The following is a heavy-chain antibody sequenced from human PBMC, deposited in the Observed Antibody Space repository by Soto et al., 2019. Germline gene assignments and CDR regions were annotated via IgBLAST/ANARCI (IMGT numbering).Heavy chain of an antibody. Sequence: ESGPTLVNPTQTLTLTCTFSGFSLSTSGVGVGWIRQPPGKALEWLALIYWNDDKRYSPSLKSRLTITKDTSKNQVVLTMTNMDPVDTATYYCAHRSLPFLWFGEFSNGFFDPWGQGTLVTVSS. CDR2: IYWNDDK. CDR1: GFSLSTSGVG. D-gene: IGHD3-10*01. V-gene: IGHV2-5*01. J-gene: IGHJ5*02. CDR3: AHRSLPFLWFGEFSNGFFDP.